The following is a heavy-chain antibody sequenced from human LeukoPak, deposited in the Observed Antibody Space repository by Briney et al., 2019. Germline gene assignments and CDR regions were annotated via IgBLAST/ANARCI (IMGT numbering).Heavy chain of an antibody. CDR1: GGTFSSYA. V-gene: IGHV1-69*05. Sequence: SVKVSCKASGGTFSSYAISWVRQAPGQGLEWMGKIIPIFGTANYAQKFQGRVTVTTDESTSTAYMELSSLRSEDTAVYYCARSGDSSGYFLDYWGQGTLVTVSS. CDR2: IIPIFGTA. J-gene: IGHJ4*02. D-gene: IGHD3-22*01. CDR3: ARSGDSSGYFLDY.